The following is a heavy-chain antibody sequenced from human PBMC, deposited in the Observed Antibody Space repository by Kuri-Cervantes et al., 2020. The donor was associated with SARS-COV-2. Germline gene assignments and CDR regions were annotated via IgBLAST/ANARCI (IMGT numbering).Heavy chain of an antibody. CDR1: GGTFTGYY. J-gene: IGHJ6*02. Sequence: ASVKVSCKASGGTFTGYYMHWVRQAPGQGLEWMGWISAYNGNTNYAQKLQGRVTMTTDTSTSTAYMELRSLRSDDTAVYYCARDYGGNSWGPYYYYYGMDVWGQGTTVTVSS. CDR2: ISAYNGNT. V-gene: IGHV1-18*04. CDR3: ARDYGGNSWGPYYYYYGMDV. D-gene: IGHD4-23*01.